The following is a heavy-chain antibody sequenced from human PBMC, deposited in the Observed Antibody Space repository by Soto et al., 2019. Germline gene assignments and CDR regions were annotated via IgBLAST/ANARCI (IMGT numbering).Heavy chain of an antibody. CDR2: INAGNGNT. D-gene: IGHD6-13*01. CDR1: GYTFTSYA. CDR3: ASGQQRVGGRIDY. J-gene: IGHJ4*02. Sequence: QVQLVQSGAEVKKPGASVKVSCKASGYTFTSYAMHWVRQAPGQRLEWMGWINAGNGNTKYSQKFQGRVTITRDTSASTAYMELSSLRSEDTAVYYCASGQQRVGGRIDYWGQGTLVTVSS. V-gene: IGHV1-3*01.